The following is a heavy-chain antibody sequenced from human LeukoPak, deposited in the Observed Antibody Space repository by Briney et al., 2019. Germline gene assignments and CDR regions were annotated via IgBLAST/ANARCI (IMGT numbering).Heavy chain of an antibody. CDR2: IYYSGST. Sequence: SETLSLTCTVSGGSISSGGYYWSWIRQHPGKGLEWIGYIYYSGSTYYNPSLKSRVTISVDTSKNQFSLKLSSVTAAVTAVYYCGRAGYCSSTSCYQDYWGQGTLVTVSS. CDR3: GRAGYCSSTSCYQDY. V-gene: IGHV4-31*03. D-gene: IGHD2-2*03. CDR1: GGSISSGGYY. J-gene: IGHJ4*02.